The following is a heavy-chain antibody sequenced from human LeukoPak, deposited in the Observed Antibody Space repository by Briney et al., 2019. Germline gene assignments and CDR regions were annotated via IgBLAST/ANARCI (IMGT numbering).Heavy chain of an antibody. J-gene: IGHJ4*02. CDR1: GYTFTGYY. V-gene: IGHV1-2*02. CDR2: INPNSGGT. D-gene: IGHD6-13*01. CDR3: ARDRGPYSSSWPVDY. Sequence: ASVKVSCKASGYTFTGYYMHWVRQAPGQGLEWMGWINPNSGGTNYAQKFQGRVIMTRDTSISTAYMELSRLRSDDTAVYYCARDRGPYSSSWPVDYWGQGTLVTVSS.